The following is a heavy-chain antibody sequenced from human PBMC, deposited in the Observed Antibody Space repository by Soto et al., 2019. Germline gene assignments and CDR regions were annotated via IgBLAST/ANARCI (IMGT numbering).Heavy chain of an antibody. CDR1: GGSISSSSYY. V-gene: IGHV4-39*01. CDR2: IYYSGST. Sequence: SETLSLTCTVSGGSISSSSYYWGWILQPPGKGLEWIGSIYYSGSTYYNPSLKSRVTISVDTSKNQFSLKLSSVTAADTAVYYCARHLGVTMCGVVRIVGTNWFAPRGQGTLVPVAS. J-gene: IGHJ5*02. CDR3: ARHLGVTMCGVVRIVGTNWFAP. D-gene: IGHD3-3*01.